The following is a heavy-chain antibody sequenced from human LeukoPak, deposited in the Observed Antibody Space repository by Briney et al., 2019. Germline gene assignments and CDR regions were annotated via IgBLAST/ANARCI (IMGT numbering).Heavy chain of an antibody. CDR1: GFIVSDYW. D-gene: IGHD1-26*01. J-gene: IGHJ4*02. CDR3: ASGRLVGAPDY. V-gene: IGHV3-74*01. CDR2: ITSDGSGI. Sequence: GGSLRLSCAASGFIVSDYWMHWVRQPPGKGLVWVSRITSDGSGIGYADSVKGRFSTSRDNAKNTLYLQMNSLRAEDTAVYYCASGRLVGAPDYWGQGTLVTVSS.